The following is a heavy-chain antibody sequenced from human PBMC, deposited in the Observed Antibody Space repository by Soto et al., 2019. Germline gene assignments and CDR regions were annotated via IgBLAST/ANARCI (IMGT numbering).Heavy chain of an antibody. CDR2: IWYDGSNK. D-gene: IGHD2-15*01. V-gene: IGHV3-33*01. J-gene: IGHJ3*02. Sequence: QVQLVESGGGVVQPGRSLRLSCAASGFTFSSYGMHWVRQAPGKGLEWVAVIWYDGSNKYYADSVKGRFTISRDNSKNTLYLQMNSLRAEDTAVYYCARDIWVGVVVVVGVSNAFDIWGQGTMVTVSS. CDR3: ARDIWVGVVVVVGVSNAFDI. CDR1: GFTFSSYG.